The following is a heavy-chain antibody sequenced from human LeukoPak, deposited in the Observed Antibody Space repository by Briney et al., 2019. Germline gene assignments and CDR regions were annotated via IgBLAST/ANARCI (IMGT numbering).Heavy chain of an antibody. V-gene: IGHV3-48*02. D-gene: IGHD2-2*01. Sequence: GGSLRLSCADSGFTFSSYSMNWVRQAPGKGLEWVSYISSSSSTIYYADSVKGRFTISRDNAKNSLYLQMNSLRDEDTAVYYCARDRRLGYCSSTSCYYFDYWGQGTLVTVSS. CDR2: ISSSSSTI. CDR1: GFTFSSYS. J-gene: IGHJ4*02. CDR3: ARDRRLGYCSSTSCYYFDY.